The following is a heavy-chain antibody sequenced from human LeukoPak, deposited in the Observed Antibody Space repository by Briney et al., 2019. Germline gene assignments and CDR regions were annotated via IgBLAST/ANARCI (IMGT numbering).Heavy chain of an antibody. CDR2: IFHSGTT. Sequence: PSETLSLTCIVSGGSIISSSYTWGWIRQPPGEGLEWIGAIFHSGTTYYNPSLKSRVTISVDTSKNQFALNLRSVTAADTAVYYCARLPTGFPNWFDPWGQGILVTASS. V-gene: IGHV4-39*01. J-gene: IGHJ5*02. CDR1: GGSIISSSYT. CDR3: ARLPTGFPNWFDP.